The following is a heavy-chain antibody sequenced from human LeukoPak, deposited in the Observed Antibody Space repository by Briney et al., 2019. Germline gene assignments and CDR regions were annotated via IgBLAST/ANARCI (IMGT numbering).Heavy chain of an antibody. J-gene: IGHJ4*02. D-gene: IGHD2-2*01. CDR1: GYTFIDYY. CDR3: ARVKKLMPEFEF. V-gene: IGHV1-2*02. CDR2: LDPNSGAT. Sequence: ASVKVSCKSSGYTFIDYYIHWVRQAPGQGLEWIGWLDPNSGATKYAQKFQGRGSMTRDTSINTAYMDLTNLRSDDTAIFYCARVKKLMPEFEFWGQGTLVTVSS.